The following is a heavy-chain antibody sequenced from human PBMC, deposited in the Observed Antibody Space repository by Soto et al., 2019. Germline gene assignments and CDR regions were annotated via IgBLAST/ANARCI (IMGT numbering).Heavy chain of an antibody. D-gene: IGHD2-2*01. V-gene: IGHV1-58*01. CDR3: AADGAVVPAAISYCYYGMDV. Sequence: SVKVSCKAAGFTFTSSAVQWVRQARGQRLEWIGWIVVGSGNTNYAQKFQERVTITRDMSTSTAYMELSSLRSEDTAVYYCAADGAVVPAAISYCYYGMDVWGQGTTVTV. CDR1: GFTFTSSA. J-gene: IGHJ6*02. CDR2: IVVGSGNT.